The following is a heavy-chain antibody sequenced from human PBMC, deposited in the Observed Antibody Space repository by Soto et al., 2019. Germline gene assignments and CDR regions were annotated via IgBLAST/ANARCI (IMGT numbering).Heavy chain of an antibody. V-gene: IGHV4-59*08. Sequence: TLSLTCTVSGGSISSYYWSWIRQPPGKGLEWIGYIYYSGSTNYNPSLKSRVTISVDTSKNQFSLKLSSVTAADTAVYYCARYYYYYGMDVWGQGTTVTVSS. CDR2: IYYSGST. J-gene: IGHJ6*02. CDR1: GGSISSYY. CDR3: ARYYYYYGMDV.